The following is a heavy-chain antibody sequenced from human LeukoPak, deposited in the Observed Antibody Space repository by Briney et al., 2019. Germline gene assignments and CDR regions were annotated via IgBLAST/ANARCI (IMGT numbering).Heavy chain of an antibody. CDR3: ARLYCSSTSCLKDAFDI. CDR2: IIPILGIA. Sequence: SVKVSCKASGGTFSSYAISWVRQAPGQGLEWMGRIIPILGIANYAQKLQGRVTMTTDTSTSTAYMELRSLRSDDTAVYYCARLYCSSTSCLKDAFDIWGQGTMVTVSS. V-gene: IGHV1-69*04. CDR1: GGTFSSYA. D-gene: IGHD2-2*01. J-gene: IGHJ3*02.